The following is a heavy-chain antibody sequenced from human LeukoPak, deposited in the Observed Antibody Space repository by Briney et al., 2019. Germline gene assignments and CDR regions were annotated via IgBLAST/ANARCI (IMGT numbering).Heavy chain of an antibody. J-gene: IGHJ4*02. Sequence: PGGSLRLSCTASGFTLRSCWMHWVRQAPGKGLVWVSRIQSDASDTNYADSVKGRFAISRDNAKNSLYLQMNSLRAEDTAVYYCARVAGPFAPSWGDYWGQGTLVTVSS. V-gene: IGHV3-74*01. CDR2: IQSDASDT. CDR1: GFTLRSCW. CDR3: ARVAGPFAPSWGDY. D-gene: IGHD3-16*01.